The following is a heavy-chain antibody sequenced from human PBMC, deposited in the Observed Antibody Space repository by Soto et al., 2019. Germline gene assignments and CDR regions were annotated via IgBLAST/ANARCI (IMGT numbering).Heavy chain of an antibody. J-gene: IGHJ4*02. CDR2: IYYSGST. CDR1: GGSISSYY. D-gene: IGHD5-12*01. Sequence: ASQTLSLTCTVSGGSISSYYWIWIRQPPGKGLEWIGYIYYSGSTNYNPSLKSRVTISVDTSKNQFSLKLSSVTAADTAVYYCARVDSGYDGERDYFDYRGQGTLVTVSS. V-gene: IGHV4-59*01. CDR3: ARVDSGYDGERDYFDY.